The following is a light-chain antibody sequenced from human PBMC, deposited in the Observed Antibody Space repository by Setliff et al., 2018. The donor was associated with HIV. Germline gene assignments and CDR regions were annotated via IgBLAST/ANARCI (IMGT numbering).Light chain of an antibody. CDR3: QSYDSRLSGSDV. V-gene: IGLV1-40*01. Sequence: QSVLTQPPSVSGAPGQRVTISCTGSTSNIGAGYDVHWYQQLPGAAPKLLIYDNSDRPSGVPDRFSGSKSGTSASLAITGLQAEDEADYYCQSYDSRLSGSDVFGTGTKVTVL. J-gene: IGLJ1*01. CDR1: TSNIGAGYD. CDR2: DNS.